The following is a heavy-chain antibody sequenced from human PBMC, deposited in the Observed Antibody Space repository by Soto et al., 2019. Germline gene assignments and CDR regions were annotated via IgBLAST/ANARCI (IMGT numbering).Heavy chain of an antibody. D-gene: IGHD2-2*01. CDR2: ISYDGSNK. CDR1: GFTFSSYA. V-gene: IGHV3-30-3*01. J-gene: IGHJ6*02. Sequence: QVQLVESGGGVVQPGRSLRLSCAASGFTFSSYAMHWVRQAPGKGLEWVAVISYDGSNKYYADSVKGRFTISRDNSKNTLYLQMNSLRAEDTAVYYCARSRYCSSTSCSPYDYYGMDVWGQGTTVTVSS. CDR3: ARSRYCSSTSCSPYDYYGMDV.